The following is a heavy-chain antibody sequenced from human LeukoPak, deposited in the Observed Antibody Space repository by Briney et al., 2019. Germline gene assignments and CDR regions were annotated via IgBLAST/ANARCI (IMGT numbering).Heavy chain of an antibody. CDR3: ARGLQYQLLEALGYYYMDV. Sequence: ASVKVSCKASGGTFSSHAIAWVRQAPGQGPEWMGGIIPISGTANYAQKFQGRVTITTDESTSTAYMELSSLTSDDTAVYYCARGLQYQLLEALGYYYMDVWGEGTTVTVSS. J-gene: IGHJ6*03. CDR2: IIPISGTA. CDR1: GGTFSSHA. D-gene: IGHD2-2*01. V-gene: IGHV1-69*05.